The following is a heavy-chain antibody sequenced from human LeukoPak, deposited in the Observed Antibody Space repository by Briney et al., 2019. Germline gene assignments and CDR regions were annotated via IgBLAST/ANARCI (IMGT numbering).Heavy chain of an antibody. CDR3: AAPAGIVDY. CDR2: INHSGST. Sequence: PSETLSLTCAVYGGSFSGYYWSWIRQPPGKGLEWIGEINHSGSTNYNPSLKSRVTMSVDTSKNQFSLKLSSVTAADTAVYYCAAPAGIVDYWGQGTLVTVSS. CDR1: GGSFSGYY. D-gene: IGHD2-2*02. V-gene: IGHV4-34*01. J-gene: IGHJ4*02.